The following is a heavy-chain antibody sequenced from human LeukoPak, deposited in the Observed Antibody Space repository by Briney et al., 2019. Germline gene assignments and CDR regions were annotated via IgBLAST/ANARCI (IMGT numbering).Heavy chain of an antibody. D-gene: IGHD3-3*01. V-gene: IGHV4-4*02. J-gene: IGHJ4*02. Sequence: SGTLSLICGVSGGSISSTNWWTWVRQPPGRGLEWIGEVHLDGRTNYNPSLESRLTMSVDLSENHISLKLTSVTAADTAVYYCAREGGFYRPLDYSDQGTLVTVSS. CDR2: VHLDGRT. CDR1: GGSISSTNW. CDR3: AREGGFYRPLDY.